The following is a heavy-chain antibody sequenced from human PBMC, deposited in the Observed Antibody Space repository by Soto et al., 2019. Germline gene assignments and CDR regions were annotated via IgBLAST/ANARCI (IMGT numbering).Heavy chain of an antibody. CDR1: GYIFTNYW. CDR3: ARRGYSGSAGMDV. V-gene: IGHV5-51*01. J-gene: IGHJ6*02. D-gene: IGHD6-6*01. CDR2: IYPGDSDT. Sequence: PGESLKISCKSSGYIFTNYWIGWVRQMPGKGLEWMGIIYPGDSDTTYSPSFQGQVTISVDKSISTAYLQWSSLKASDTAMYYCARRGYSGSAGMDVWGQGTTVTVSS.